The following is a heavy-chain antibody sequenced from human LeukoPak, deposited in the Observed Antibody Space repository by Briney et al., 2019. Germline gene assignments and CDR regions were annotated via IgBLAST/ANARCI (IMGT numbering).Heavy chain of an antibody. D-gene: IGHD1-26*01. Sequence: GGSLRLSCAASGFTFSNAWMSWVRQAPGKGLEWVGRIKSKTDGGTTDYAAPVKGRFTISRDNAKNTLYLQMNSLRADDTAVYFCARDQSIAGPTTADYWGQGTLVTVSS. CDR3: ARDQSIAGPTTADY. J-gene: IGHJ4*02. CDR2: IKSKTDGGTT. CDR1: GFTFSNAW. V-gene: IGHV3-15*05.